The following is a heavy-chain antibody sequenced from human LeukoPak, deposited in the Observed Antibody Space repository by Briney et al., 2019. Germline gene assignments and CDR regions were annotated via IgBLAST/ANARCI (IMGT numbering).Heavy chain of an antibody. CDR3: ARDDIVVVVAATLGDAFDI. D-gene: IGHD2-15*01. V-gene: IGHV3-21*01. CDR2: ISSSSSYI. J-gene: IGHJ3*02. Sequence: KPGGSLILSCAASGFTFSSYSMNWVRQAPGKGLEWVSSISSSSSYIYYADSVKGRFTIYRDNAKNSLYLQMNSLRAEDTAVYYCARDDIVVVVAATLGDAFDIWGQGTMVTVSS. CDR1: GFTFSSYS.